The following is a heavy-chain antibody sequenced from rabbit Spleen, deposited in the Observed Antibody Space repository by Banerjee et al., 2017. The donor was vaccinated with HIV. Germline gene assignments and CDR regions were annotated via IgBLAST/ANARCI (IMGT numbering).Heavy chain of an antibody. D-gene: IGHD3-1*01. CDR3: ARDLASVVGWNFNL. CDR1: GFSFSFRDV. CDR2: INAYTGKP. J-gene: IGHJ4*01. Sequence: QSLEESGGGLVKPEGSLTLTCKASGFSFSFRDVMCWVRQAPGKGLEWIACINAYTGKPVYATWAKGRFTISRTSSTTVTLQVTSLTAADTATYFCARDLASVVGWNFNLWGPGTLVT. V-gene: IGHV1S40*01.